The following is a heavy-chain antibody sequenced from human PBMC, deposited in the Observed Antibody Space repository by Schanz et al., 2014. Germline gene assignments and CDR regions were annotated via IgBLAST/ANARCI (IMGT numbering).Heavy chain of an antibody. CDR1: GFTFTNYA. D-gene: IGHD2-15*01. V-gene: IGHV3-23*01. J-gene: IGHJ6*02. CDR3: ARDFLLEQLGYSHYYYAMDV. CDR2: ISDSGDTA. Sequence: DVQLLESGGGLVQPGGSLRLSCAASGFTFTNYAMSWVRQAQGRGLEWVSLISDSGDTAYYADSVKGRFTISRDNAKNSLFLQMNSLRAEDTAVYYCARDFLLEQLGYSHYYYAMDVWGQGTTVTVSS.